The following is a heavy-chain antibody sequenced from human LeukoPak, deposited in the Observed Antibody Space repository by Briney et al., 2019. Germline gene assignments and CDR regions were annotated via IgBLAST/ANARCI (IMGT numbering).Heavy chain of an antibody. D-gene: IGHD3-10*01. Sequence: GASVKVSCKASGYTFTSYAMHWVRQAPGQRLEWMGWINAGNGNTKYSQKFQGRVTITRDTSASTAYMELSSLRSEDTAVYYCAGHYYGSGSYYNYDLNMDVWGQGTTVTVSS. CDR1: GYTFTSYA. J-gene: IGHJ6*02. V-gene: IGHV1-3*01. CDR2: INAGNGNT. CDR3: AGHYYGSGSYYNYDLNMDV.